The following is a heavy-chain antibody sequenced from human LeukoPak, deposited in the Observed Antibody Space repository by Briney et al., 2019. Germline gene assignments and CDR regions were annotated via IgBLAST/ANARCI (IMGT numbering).Heavy chain of an antibody. CDR2: IYSGGST. D-gene: IGHD1-26*01. CDR3: ARAGWSYSFDY. Sequence: PGRSLRLSCAASGFTFSDYYMSWVRQAPGKGLEWVSVIYSGGSTYYADSVKGRFTISRDNSKNTLYLQMNSLRAEDTAVYYCARAGWSYSFDYWGQGTLVTVSS. V-gene: IGHV3-66*01. J-gene: IGHJ4*02. CDR1: GFTFSDYY.